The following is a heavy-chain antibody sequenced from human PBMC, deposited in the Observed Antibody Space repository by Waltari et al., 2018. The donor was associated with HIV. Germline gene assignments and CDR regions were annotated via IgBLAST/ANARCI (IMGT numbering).Heavy chain of an antibody. CDR3: ATCNIGSGWYLKSPIRI. CDR2: MTSSVGRT. CDR1: GLNFATSG. D-gene: IGHD6-19*01. Sequence: VQMLESGGDLVQPGGSLRLSCAVSGLNFATSGLGWVRQAPGKGREWMSAMTSSVGRTYYAESVKGRFISSRDNSKKTVTLQLKNLRLGDTAMYYCATCNIGSGWYLKSPIRIWGQGTLVTVS. J-gene: IGHJ4*02. V-gene: IGHV3-23*01.